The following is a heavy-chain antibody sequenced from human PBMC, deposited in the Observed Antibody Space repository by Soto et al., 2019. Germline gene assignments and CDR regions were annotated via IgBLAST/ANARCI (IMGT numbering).Heavy chain of an antibody. CDR3: AKLIYSSSWYYFDY. Sequence: ASVKVSCKASGYTFTSYGISWVRQAPGQGLEWMGWISAYNGNTNYAQKLQGRVTMTTDTSTSTAYMELRSLRSDDTAVYYCAKLIYSSSWYYFDYWAQGTLVTVSS. D-gene: IGHD6-13*01. CDR1: GYTFTSYG. CDR2: ISAYNGNT. V-gene: IGHV1-18*01. J-gene: IGHJ4*02.